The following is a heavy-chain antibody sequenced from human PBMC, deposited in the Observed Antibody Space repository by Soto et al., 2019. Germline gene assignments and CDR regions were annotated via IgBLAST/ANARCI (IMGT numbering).Heavy chain of an antibody. J-gene: IGHJ5*02. CDR2: IFWDDDK. Sequence: ITLKDSGPMLVKLTQTLTLACSFSGISLLPSDVGVGWIRQPPCKALEWLAVIFWDDDKRYSPSLKNRLTISKDTSRNQVVLTMTNMDPVDTATYYCAHTKIGVAAGNRVYLLDPWGQGTLVTVSS. CDR3: AHTKIGVAAGNRVYLLDP. CDR1: GISLLPSDVG. V-gene: IGHV2-5*02. D-gene: IGHD6-13*01.